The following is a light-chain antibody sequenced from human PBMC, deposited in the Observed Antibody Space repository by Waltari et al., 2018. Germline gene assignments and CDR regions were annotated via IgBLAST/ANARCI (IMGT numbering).Light chain of an antibody. Sequence: QSALTQPRSVSGSPCQSVTLPCPGTSTQFGCFKHASWYQQPPGQAPNLVISDVYNRPSGVPDRFSGSKAGNTASLTISGLQTDDDADYYCCSYAGRYTSVFGRGTRVTVL. CDR1: STQFGCFKH. CDR3: CSYAGRYTSV. CDR2: DVY. J-gene: IGLJ2*01. V-gene: IGLV2-11*01.